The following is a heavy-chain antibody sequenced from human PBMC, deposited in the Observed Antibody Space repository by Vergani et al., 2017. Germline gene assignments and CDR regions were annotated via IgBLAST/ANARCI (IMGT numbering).Heavy chain of an antibody. CDR2: TWYDGNNK. D-gene: IGHD1-14*01. Sequence: QVQLQQWGAGLLKPSETLSLTCAVYGGSFSGYYWSWIRQPPGKGLEWVAVTWYDGNNKQYADSVKGRFTISRDNSKRTMYLQMNSLRDEDTGVYYCARDLRLLYNRFDPWGQGTLVTVSS. V-gene: IGHV3-33*08. CDR1: GGSFSGYY. CDR3: ARDLRLLYNRFDP. J-gene: IGHJ5*02.